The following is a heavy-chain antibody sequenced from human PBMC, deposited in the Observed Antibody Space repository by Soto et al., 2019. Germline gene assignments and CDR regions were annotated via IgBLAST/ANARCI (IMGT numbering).Heavy chain of an antibody. J-gene: IGHJ4*02. CDR3: ARADKYYDYVWGSYRWEYYFDY. CDR2: INHSGST. D-gene: IGHD3-16*02. CDR1: GGSFSGYY. Sequence: SETLSLTCAVYGGSFSGYYWSWIRQPPGKGLEWIGEINHSGSTNYNPSLKSRVTISVDTSKNQFSLKLSSVTAADTAVYYCARADKYYDYVWGSYRWEYYFDYWGQGTLVTVSS. V-gene: IGHV4-34*01.